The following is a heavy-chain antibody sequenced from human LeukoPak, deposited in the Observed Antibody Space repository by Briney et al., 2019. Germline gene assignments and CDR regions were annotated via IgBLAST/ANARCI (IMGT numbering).Heavy chain of an antibody. CDR3: ATAVVVGDSHYGMDV. J-gene: IGHJ6*02. CDR1: GYTLTELS. CDR2: FDPEDGET. D-gene: IGHD2-15*01. V-gene: IGHV1-24*01. Sequence: GASDNVSRKVSGYTLTELSMHWVRQAPAKGLEGMGGFDPEDGETIYAQKFQGRVTMTEDTSPDTAYMELSSLRSEDTAVYYCATAVVVGDSHYGMDVWGQGTTVTVSS.